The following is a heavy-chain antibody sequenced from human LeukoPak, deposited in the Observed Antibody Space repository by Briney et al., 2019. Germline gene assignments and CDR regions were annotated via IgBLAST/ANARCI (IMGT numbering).Heavy chain of an antibody. Sequence: GGSLRLSCAASGFAFSNGWMSWVRQAPGKGLEWVGRIKSKTDGRTTDYPAPVKGRFTISRDDSKNTLYLHMNSPKTEDTAIYYCTTDEWGWGQGTLVTVSS. CDR2: IKSKTDGRTT. CDR3: TTDEWG. CDR1: GFAFSNGW. V-gene: IGHV3-15*01. D-gene: IGHD1-26*01. J-gene: IGHJ4*02.